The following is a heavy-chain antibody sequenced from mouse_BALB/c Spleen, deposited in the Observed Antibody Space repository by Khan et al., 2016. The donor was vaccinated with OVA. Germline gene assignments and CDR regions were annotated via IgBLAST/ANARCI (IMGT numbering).Heavy chain of an antibody. J-gene: IGHJ4*01. CDR2: IRSKANNNAT. CDR1: GFTFSDAW. CDR3: TALTNVLYYYAMDY. V-gene: IGHV6-6*01. D-gene: IGHD1-1*01. Sequence: EVKLEESGGGLVQPGGSMKLSCAASGFTFSDAWMDWVRQSPEKGLEWVAEIRSKANNNATKYAESVKGRFTISRDDSKSSVSLQMNSLRAEDTGIDYCTALTNVLYYYAMDYWGQGTSVTVSS.